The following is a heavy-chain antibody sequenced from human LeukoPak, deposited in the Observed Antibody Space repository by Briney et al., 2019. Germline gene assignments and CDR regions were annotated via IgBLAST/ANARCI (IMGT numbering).Heavy chain of an antibody. CDR2: INPSGGST. V-gene: IGHV1-46*01. CDR3: ARDLWGRATGYFDH. Sequence: GASVKVSCKASGYTVTSYYMHWVRQAPGQGLEWMGIINPSGGSTSHAQKFQGRVTMTRDTSTRTVYMELSSLRSEDTAVYYCARDLWGRATGYFDHWGQGTLVTVSS. J-gene: IGHJ4*02. CDR1: GYTVTSYY. D-gene: IGHD5-12*01.